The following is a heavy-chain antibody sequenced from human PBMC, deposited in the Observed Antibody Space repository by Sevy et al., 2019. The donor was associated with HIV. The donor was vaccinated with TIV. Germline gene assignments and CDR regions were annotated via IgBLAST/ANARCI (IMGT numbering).Heavy chain of an antibody. J-gene: IGHJ4*02. D-gene: IGHD2-21*02. CDR1: GFTFSNYD. Sequence: GGSLRLSCAASGFTFSNYDMHWVRQAPGKGLDWVAVISHDERYKNYAESVKVRFTISRDNFKNTLFLQMDSLRPEDTAVYFCARLVCCGGDSYYLDSWGQGALVTVSS. CDR2: ISHDERYK. V-gene: IGHV3-30*04. CDR3: ARLVCCGGDSYYLDS.